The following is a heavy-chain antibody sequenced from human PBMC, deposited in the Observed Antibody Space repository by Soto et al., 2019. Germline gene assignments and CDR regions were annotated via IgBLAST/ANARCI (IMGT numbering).Heavy chain of an antibody. J-gene: IGHJ4*02. CDR3: ARRAYYVSRNYYNGPFDY. CDR1: GFTFSGYA. Sequence: QVQLVESGGGVVQPGRSLRLSCAASGFTFSGYAMYWVRQAPGKGLEWVAVISYDGNNKYYADSVKGRFPISRDNSKNTLDLQMNSLRTEDTAVYYCARRAYYVSRNYYNGPFDYWGQGTLVTVSS. V-gene: IGHV3-30-3*01. CDR2: ISYDGNNK. D-gene: IGHD3-10*01.